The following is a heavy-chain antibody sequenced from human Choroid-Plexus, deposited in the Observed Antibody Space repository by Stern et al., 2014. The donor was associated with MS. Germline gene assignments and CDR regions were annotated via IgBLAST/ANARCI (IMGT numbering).Heavy chain of an antibody. CDR2: VSYDGRNK. CDR1: GFTLGSCA. D-gene: IGHD2/OR15-2a*01. CDR3: AKDRQYLTYFFDH. V-gene: IGHV3-30*18. Sequence: VQLVQSGGGVVQPGRPLRLSCVASGFTLGSCARHWVRQAPGKGLEWVAGVSYDGRNKYYAHSVKGRFTISRNNSKNTLYMQMSSLRPEDTAVYYCAKDRQYLTYFFDHWGQGSLVTVSS. J-gene: IGHJ5*02.